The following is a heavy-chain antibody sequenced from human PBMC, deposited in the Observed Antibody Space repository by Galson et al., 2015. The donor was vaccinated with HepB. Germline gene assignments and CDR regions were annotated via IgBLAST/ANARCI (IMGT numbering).Heavy chain of an antibody. CDR1: GFTFSSYS. Sequence: SLRLSCAASGFTFSSYSMNWVRQAPGKGLEWVSSISSSSSYIYYADSVKGRFTISRDNAKNSLYLQMNSLRAEDTAVYYCARGGRKDIVVVVAATPAYWGQGTLVTVSS. CDR2: ISSSSSYI. D-gene: IGHD2-15*01. CDR3: ARGGRKDIVVVVAATPAY. V-gene: IGHV3-21*01. J-gene: IGHJ4*02.